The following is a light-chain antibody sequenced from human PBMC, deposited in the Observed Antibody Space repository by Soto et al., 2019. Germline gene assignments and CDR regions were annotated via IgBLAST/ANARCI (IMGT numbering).Light chain of an antibody. V-gene: IGKV3-20*01. CDR3: QQYGSSLFT. Sequence: EIVLTQSPGTLSLSPGERATLSCRASQSVSSSYLAWYQQKPGQAPRLLIYGASSRATGIPDRFSGSGSGTDFTITISRLEPEDFAVYYCQQYGSSLFTLGPGTKVDIK. CDR2: GAS. J-gene: IGKJ3*01. CDR1: QSVSSSY.